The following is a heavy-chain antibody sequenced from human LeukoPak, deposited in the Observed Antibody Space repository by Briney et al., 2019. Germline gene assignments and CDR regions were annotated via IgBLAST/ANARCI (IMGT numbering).Heavy chain of an antibody. J-gene: IGHJ4*02. V-gene: IGHV3-48*03. Sequence: GGSLRLSCAASGFAFSSYEMNWVRQAPGKGLEWVSYISSSGGGSTIYYTDSVKGRFTISRDNAKNSLYLQMNSPRAEDTGIYYCARGCSSGWCLDYWGQGTLVTVSS. CDR1: GFAFSSYE. CDR2: ISSSGGGSTI. D-gene: IGHD6-19*01. CDR3: ARGCSSGWCLDY.